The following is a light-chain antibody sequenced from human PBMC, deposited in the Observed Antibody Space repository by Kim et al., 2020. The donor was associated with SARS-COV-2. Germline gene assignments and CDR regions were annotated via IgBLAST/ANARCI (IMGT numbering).Light chain of an antibody. J-gene: IGKJ2*02. CDR1: ESLLHVNGKTY. Sequence: IVMTQSPLSLSVTPGEPASISCRSSESLLHVNGKTYLDWYLQKPGQSPHLLIYLGSNRASGVPDKFSGSGSGTDFTLKISRVEAEDVGVYYCMQALDTRTFGQGTKVDIK. V-gene: IGKV2-28*01. CDR2: LGS. CDR3: MQALDTRT.